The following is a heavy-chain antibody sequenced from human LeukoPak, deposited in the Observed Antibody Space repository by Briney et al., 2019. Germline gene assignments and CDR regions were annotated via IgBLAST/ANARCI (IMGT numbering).Heavy chain of an antibody. CDR3: ARSRCTSTSCFYDF. V-gene: IGHV3-30-3*01. J-gene: IGHJ4*02. CDR1: GFTFSSYA. CDR2: ISYDGSNK. D-gene: IGHD2-2*01. Sequence: GGSLRLSCAASGFTFSSYAMHWVRQAPGKGLEWVAVISYDGSNKYYADSVKGRFTISRDNAKNSLSLQMNSLRAEDTAVYYCARSRCTSTSCFYDFWGQGSLVTVSS.